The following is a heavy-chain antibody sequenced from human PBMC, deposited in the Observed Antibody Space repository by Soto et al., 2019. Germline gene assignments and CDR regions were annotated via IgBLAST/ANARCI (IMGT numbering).Heavy chain of an antibody. J-gene: IGHJ5*02. D-gene: IGHD6-13*01. CDR1: GFTFSSYA. CDR2: ISYDGSDK. Sequence: QVQLVESGGGAVQPGRSLRLSCAASGFTFSSYAMEWVRQAPGKGLEWVAVISYDGSDKYYADSVKGRFTISSDNSKVTLYLQMDSLGVEDTAVYFCAGCIARRPMGWFDLWGQGTLVTVSS. V-gene: IGHV3-30-3*01. CDR3: AGCIARRPMGWFDL.